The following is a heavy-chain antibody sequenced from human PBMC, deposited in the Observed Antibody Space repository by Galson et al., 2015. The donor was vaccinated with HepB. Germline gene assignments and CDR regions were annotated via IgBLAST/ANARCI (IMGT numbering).Heavy chain of an antibody. CDR2: INTNTGNP. CDR1: GYTFTGYV. CDR3: ARDRKYDY. J-gene: IGHJ4*02. V-gene: IGHV7-4-1*02. Sequence: SVKVSCKASGYTFTGYVITWVRQAPGQGLEWMGRINTNTGNPTYAQGSTGRFVFSLDTSVSTAYLQISSLKAEDTAVYYCARDRKYDYWGQGTLVTVSS.